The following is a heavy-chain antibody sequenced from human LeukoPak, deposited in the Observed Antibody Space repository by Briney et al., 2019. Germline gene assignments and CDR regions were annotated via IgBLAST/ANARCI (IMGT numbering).Heavy chain of an antibody. V-gene: IGHV4-39*01. CDR3: ARHRNEYDYGDYQVIDY. CDR1: GGSISSSSYY. Sequence: SETLSLTCTVSGGSISSSSYYWGWIRQPPGKGLEWIGSIYYSGSTYYNPSLKSRVTVSVDTSKNQFSLKLSSVTAADTAVYYCARHRNEYDYGDYQVIDYWGQGTLVTVSS. J-gene: IGHJ4*02. D-gene: IGHD4-17*01. CDR2: IYYSGST.